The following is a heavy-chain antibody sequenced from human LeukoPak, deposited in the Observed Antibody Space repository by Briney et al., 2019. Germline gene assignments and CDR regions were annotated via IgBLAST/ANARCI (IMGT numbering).Heavy chain of an antibody. Sequence: ASVKVSCKASGYTFTSYDINWVRQATGQGLEWMGWMNPNSGNTGYAQKFQGRVTITRNTSISTAYMELSSLRSEDTAVYYCATVVPAANPGVFDYWGQGTLVTVSS. V-gene: IGHV1-8*03. J-gene: IGHJ4*02. CDR2: MNPNSGNT. CDR3: ATVVPAANPGVFDY. CDR1: GYTFTSYD. D-gene: IGHD2-2*01.